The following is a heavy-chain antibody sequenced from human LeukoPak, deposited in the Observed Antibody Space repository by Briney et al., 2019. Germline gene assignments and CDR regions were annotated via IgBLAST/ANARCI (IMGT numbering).Heavy chain of an antibody. Sequence: ASVKVSCKASGYTFTSYSFSWVRQAPGQGLEWLGWTSAYNGNTNYAQKIQGRVTMTTDTSTSTTYMELRSLKSDDTAVYYCARVVTGSYYIDYWGQGTLVTVSS. D-gene: IGHD1-26*01. J-gene: IGHJ4*02. CDR3: ARVVTGSYYIDY. V-gene: IGHV1-18*01. CDR1: GYTFTSYS. CDR2: TSAYNGNT.